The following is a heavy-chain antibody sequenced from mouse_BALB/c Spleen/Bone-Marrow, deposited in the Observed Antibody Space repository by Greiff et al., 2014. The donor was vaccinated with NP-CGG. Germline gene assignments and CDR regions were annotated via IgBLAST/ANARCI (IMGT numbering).Heavy chain of an antibody. CDR2: IYPGDGDT. J-gene: IGHJ2*01. CDR3: AREEGSYNGYSDY. Sequence: QVQLQQPGAELVRPGSSVKISCKASGYAFSSYWMNWVKQRPGQGLEWIGQIYPGDGDTNYNGKFKGKATLTADKSSSTAYMQLSSLTSEDSAVYFCAREEGSYNGYSDYWGQGTTLTVSS. D-gene: IGHD2-3*01. V-gene: IGHV1-80*01. CDR1: GYAFSSYW.